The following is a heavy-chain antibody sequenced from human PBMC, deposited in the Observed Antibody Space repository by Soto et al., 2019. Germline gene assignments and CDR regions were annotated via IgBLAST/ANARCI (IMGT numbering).Heavy chain of an antibody. V-gene: IGHV1-69*01. J-gene: IGHJ5*02. CDR2: VIPIFGTA. D-gene: IGHD4-17*01. Sequence: QVQLVQSGAEVKKPGSSVKVSCKASGGTFSSYAISWVRQAPGQGLEWMGGVIPIFGTANYAQKCRARVTIHADEYRSRAYMERSSLRSEDTAVYYCARERKEDSGGRFWFDPWGQGTLVTVSS. CDR3: ARERKEDSGGRFWFDP. CDR1: GGTFSSYA.